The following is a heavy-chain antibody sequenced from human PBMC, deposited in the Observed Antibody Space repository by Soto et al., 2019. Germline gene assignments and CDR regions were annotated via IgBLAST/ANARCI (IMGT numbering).Heavy chain of an antibody. CDR3: ARGFSPAGIAAAGRFAY. J-gene: IGHJ4*02. CDR2: INNSGST. Sequence: SETLALTSEVYGGSLGGYNWRGIRQPPVWGLEWIGEINNSGSTNYNPSVKRRVTIAVDTSKNQFSLKLSSVTAADTAVYYCARGFSPAGIAAAGRFAYGGQGTLVTVSS. CDR1: GGSLGGYN. V-gene: IGHV4-34*01. D-gene: IGHD6-13*01.